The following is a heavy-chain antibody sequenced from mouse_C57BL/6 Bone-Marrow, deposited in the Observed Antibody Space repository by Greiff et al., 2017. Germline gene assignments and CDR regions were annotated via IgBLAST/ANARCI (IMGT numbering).Heavy chain of an antibody. CDR1: GYTFTDYY. Sequence: EVQLQQSGPELVKPGASVKISCKASGYTFTDYYMNWVKQSHGKSLEWIGDINPNNGGTSYNQKFKGKATLTVDKSSSTAYMELRSLTSEDSAVYYCARRGDALYYFDYWGQGTTLTVSS. CDR3: ARRGDALYYFDY. J-gene: IGHJ2*01. CDR2: INPNNGGT. V-gene: IGHV1-26*01.